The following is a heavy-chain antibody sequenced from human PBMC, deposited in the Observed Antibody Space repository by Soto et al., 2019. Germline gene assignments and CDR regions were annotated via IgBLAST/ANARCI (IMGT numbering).Heavy chain of an antibody. V-gene: IGHV3-30*18. Sequence: ESGGGVVQPGRSLRLSCAASGFTFSSYGMHWVRQAPGKGLEWVAVISYDGSNKYYADSVKGRFTISRDNSKNTLYLQMNSLRAEDTAVYYCAKDGVQLRFDYWGQGTLVTVSS. CDR1: GFTFSSYG. CDR2: ISYDGSNK. J-gene: IGHJ4*02. CDR3: AKDGVQLRFDY. D-gene: IGHD5-18*01.